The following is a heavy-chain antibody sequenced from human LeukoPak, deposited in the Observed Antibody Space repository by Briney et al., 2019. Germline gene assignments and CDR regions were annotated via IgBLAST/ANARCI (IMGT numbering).Heavy chain of an antibody. CDR2: ISSSSSYI. Sequence: GGSLRLSCAASGFTFSSYSMNWVRQAPGKGLEWVSSISSSSSYIYYADSVKGRFTISRDNSKNTLYLQMNSLRAEDTAVYYCAKVRRAAAGVFDYWGQGTLVTVSS. CDR3: AKVRRAAAGVFDY. J-gene: IGHJ4*02. V-gene: IGHV3-21*04. D-gene: IGHD6-13*01. CDR1: GFTFSSYS.